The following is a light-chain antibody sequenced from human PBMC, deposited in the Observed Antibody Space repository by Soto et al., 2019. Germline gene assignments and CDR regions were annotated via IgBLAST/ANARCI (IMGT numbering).Light chain of an antibody. CDR2: AAS. V-gene: IGKV1-9*01. CDR3: QQLNDYPIT. J-gene: IGKJ5*01. CDR1: QGISSY. Sequence: IQLTQSPSSLSASVGDRVTITCRASQGISSYLAWYQQKPGKAPKLLIYAASTLQSGVPSRFSGSGSGTDCTLTISSLQPEDFATYYCQQLNDYPITFGQGTRLEIK.